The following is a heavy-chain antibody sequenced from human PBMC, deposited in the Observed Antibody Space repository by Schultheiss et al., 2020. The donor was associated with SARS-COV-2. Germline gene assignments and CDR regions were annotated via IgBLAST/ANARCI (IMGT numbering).Heavy chain of an antibody. Sequence: GGSLRLSCAASRLTFSNYGVHWVRQAPGKGLEWVAVISYDGNLEFYADSVKGRFTISRDNSKNTVYLQMNSLRPEDTAVYYCAKEFAVGINSFSFFDYWGQGTLVTVSS. CDR2: ISYDGNLE. CDR1: RLTFSNYG. V-gene: IGHV3-30*18. D-gene: IGHD4-23*01. J-gene: IGHJ4*02. CDR3: AKEFAVGINSFSFFDY.